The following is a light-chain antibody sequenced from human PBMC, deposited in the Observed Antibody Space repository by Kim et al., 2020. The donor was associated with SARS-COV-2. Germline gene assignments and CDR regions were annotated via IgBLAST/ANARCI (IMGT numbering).Light chain of an antibody. J-gene: IGLJ3*02. CDR2: QTA. V-gene: IGLV3-1*01. CDR1: KLGTKF. CDR3: QAWDDTSAV. Sequence: SYELTQPPSVSLSPGQRASIACSGDKLGTKFVHWYQQKPGQSPALVIYQTARRPSGIPERFSGSNSGNTATLTIRGTQARDEADSFCQAWDDTSAVFGGGTQLTVL.